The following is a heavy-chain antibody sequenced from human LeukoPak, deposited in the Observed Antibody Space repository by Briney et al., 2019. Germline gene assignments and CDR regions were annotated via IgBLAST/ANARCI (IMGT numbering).Heavy chain of an antibody. D-gene: IGHD6-19*01. CDR2: INSDGRST. J-gene: IGHJ4*02. CDR3: ARDPDSSGWSSIEY. Sequence: PGGSLTLSCAASGFTFSRYWMNWVRQAPGKGLVWVSRINSDGRSTNYADSVKGRFTISRDNAKNTLYLQMNSLRAEDTAVYYCARDPDSSGWSSIEYWGQGTLVTVSS. V-gene: IGHV3-74*01. CDR1: GFTFSRYW.